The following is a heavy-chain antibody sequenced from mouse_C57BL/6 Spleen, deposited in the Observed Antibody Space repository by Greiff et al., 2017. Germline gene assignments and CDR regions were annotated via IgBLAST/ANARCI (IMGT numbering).Heavy chain of an antibody. CDR1: GYTFTDYN. D-gene: IGHD3-2*02. CDR2: INPNNGGT. Sequence: VQLKESGHELVKPGASVKMSCKASGYTFTDYNMHWVKQSHGKSLEWIGYINPNNGGTSYNQKFKGKATLTVNKSSSTAYMELRSLTSEDSAVYYCARIRDPMDYWGQGTSVTVSS. V-gene: IGHV1-22*01. J-gene: IGHJ4*01. CDR3: ARIRDPMDY.